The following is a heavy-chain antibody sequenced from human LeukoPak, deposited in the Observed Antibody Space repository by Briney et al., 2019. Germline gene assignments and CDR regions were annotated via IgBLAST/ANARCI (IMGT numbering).Heavy chain of an antibody. CDR1: GDSISSAY. V-gene: IGHV4-4*07. Sequence: AETLSLTCTVSGDSISSAYWGWIRQPAGKGLEWIGRIHTSGSTYYSPSLKSRVTMSVDTSTNQFSLKLSSVTAADTAMYYCARVRLGRGLDYWGQGTLVTVSS. CDR2: IHTSGST. CDR3: ARVRLGRGLDY. D-gene: IGHD6-19*01. J-gene: IGHJ4*02.